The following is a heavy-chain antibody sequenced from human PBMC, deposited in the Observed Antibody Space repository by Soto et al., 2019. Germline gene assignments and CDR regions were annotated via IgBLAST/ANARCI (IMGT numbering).Heavy chain of an antibody. D-gene: IGHD6-13*01. CDR1: GFSVTANS. Sequence: GGSLRLSCAASGFSVTANSMSWVRQAPGKGLEWVSVMHSDVTTCYADSVKGRFIISRDNSKNTLYLQMSNLRGEDTARYFCARQLSGSWYNWFDPWGQGTLVTVSS. CDR2: MHSDVTT. CDR3: ARQLSGSWYNWFDP. J-gene: IGHJ5*02. V-gene: IGHV3-53*01.